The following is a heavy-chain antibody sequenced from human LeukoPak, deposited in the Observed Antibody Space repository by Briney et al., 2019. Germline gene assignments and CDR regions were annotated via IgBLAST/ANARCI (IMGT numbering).Heavy chain of an antibody. CDR1: GYTFTDYY. D-gene: IGHD4-17*01. CDR3: ARHGTASVYGDSIDY. Sequence: ASVKVSCKASGYTFTDYYMHWVRQAPGQGLEWMAWINPNSGDTNFAQKFQGRVTMTRDTSISTVYMEKKRLRSDDTAVYYCARHGTASVYGDSIDYWGQGTLVTVSS. V-gene: IGHV1-2*02. CDR2: INPNSGDT. J-gene: IGHJ4*02.